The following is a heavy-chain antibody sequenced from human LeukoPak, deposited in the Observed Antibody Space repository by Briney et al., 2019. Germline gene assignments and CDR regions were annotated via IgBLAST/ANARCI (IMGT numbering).Heavy chain of an antibody. CDR3: ARGSGRQWLVLGDAFDI. V-gene: IGHV4-34*01. J-gene: IGHJ3*02. Sequence: SETLSLTCTVSGGSISSYYWSWIRQPPGKGLEWIGEINHSGSTNYNPSLKSRVTISVDTSKNQFSLKLSSVTAADTAVYYCARGSGRQWLVLGDAFDIWGQGTMVTVSS. D-gene: IGHD6-19*01. CDR2: INHSGST. CDR1: GGSISSYY.